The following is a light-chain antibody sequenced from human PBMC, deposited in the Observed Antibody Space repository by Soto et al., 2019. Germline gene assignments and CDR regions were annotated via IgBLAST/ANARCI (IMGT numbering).Light chain of an antibody. CDR3: QHYGSSLFT. CDR2: GAS. CDR1: QSVSSSN. V-gene: IGKV3-20*01. J-gene: IGKJ3*01. Sequence: EIVLTQSPDTLSLSPGERVTLSCRASQSVSSSNLAWYQQKPGQAPRLLIYGASIRATGIPDRFSGSGSGTDFTLTISRLEPEDLAVFYCQHYGSSLFTFGPGTKVDIK.